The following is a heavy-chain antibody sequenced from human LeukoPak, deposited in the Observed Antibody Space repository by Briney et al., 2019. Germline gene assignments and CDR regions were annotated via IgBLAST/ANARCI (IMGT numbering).Heavy chain of an antibody. CDR2: VSPNSGNT. V-gene: IGHV1-8*01. D-gene: IGHD3-22*01. Sequence: ASVKVSCKASGYTFTSYDINWVRQATGQGLEWMGWVSPNSGNTGYAQKFQGRVTMTRNTSISTAYMELSSLRSEDTAVYYCARGPLTQITMRNNWFDPWGQGTLVTVSS. J-gene: IGHJ5*02. CDR3: ARGPLTQITMRNNWFDP. CDR1: GYTFTSYD.